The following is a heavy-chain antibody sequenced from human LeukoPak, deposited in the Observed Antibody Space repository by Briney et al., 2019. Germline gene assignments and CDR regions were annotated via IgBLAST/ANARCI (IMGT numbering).Heavy chain of an antibody. Sequence: GGSLRLSCVDSGFTFTNAWMSWVRQAPGKGLEWIGRIKSKTDGETTNYAEPVRGRFTISRDDSKSAVYLQMNSLKIEDTAVYYCTTDLGTYYHGSQRLIPIDYWGQGPWSPSPQ. V-gene: IGHV3-15*01. D-gene: IGHD3-10*01. CDR1: GFTFTNAW. CDR2: IKSKTDGETT. CDR3: TTDLGTYYHGSQRLIPIDY. J-gene: IGHJ4*02.